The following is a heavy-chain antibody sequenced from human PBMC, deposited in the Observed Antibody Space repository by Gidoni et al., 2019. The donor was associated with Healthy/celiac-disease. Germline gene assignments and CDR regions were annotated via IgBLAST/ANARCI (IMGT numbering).Heavy chain of an antibody. CDR2: ISGSGGST. V-gene: IGHV3-23*04. CDR1: GFTFSSSA. CDR3: EAGATTMYY. D-gene: IGHD1-26*01. Sequence: EVQLVESGGGLVQPGGYLRLSCDASGFTFSSSAMRWVRQAPGKGLEWVSAISGSGGSTYYGDSVKCRFTISRDNSKNTLYLQMNSLRAEDTAVYYCEAGATTMYYWGQGTLVTVSS. J-gene: IGHJ4*02.